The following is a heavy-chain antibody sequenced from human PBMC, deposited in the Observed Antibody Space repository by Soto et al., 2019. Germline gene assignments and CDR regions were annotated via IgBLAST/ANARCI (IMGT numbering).Heavy chain of an antibody. CDR1: GGSISSYY. J-gene: IGHJ4*02. CDR3: ARHIRTTVVTGGVDY. CDR2: IYYSGST. V-gene: IGHV4-59*08. Sequence: PSETLSLTCTVSGGSISSYYWSWIRQPPGKGLEWMGYIYYSGSTNYNPSLKSRVTISLDTSKNQSSLKLSSVTAADTAVYYCARHIRTTVVTGGVDYWGQGTLVTVSS. D-gene: IGHD4-17*01.